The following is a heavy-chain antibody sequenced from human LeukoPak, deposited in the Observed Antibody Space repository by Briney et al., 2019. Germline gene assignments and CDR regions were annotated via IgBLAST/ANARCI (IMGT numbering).Heavy chain of an antibody. Sequence: PGGSLRLSCAASGFTFSSYAMPWVRQAPGKGLEWVAVISYAGSNKYYADSVKGRFTISRDNSKNTLYLQMNSLRAEDTAVYYCEAPFDPWGQGTLVTVSS. CDR1: GFTFSSYA. CDR3: EAPFDP. D-gene: IGHD6-6*01. CDR2: ISYAGSNK. J-gene: IGHJ5*02. V-gene: IGHV3-30*04.